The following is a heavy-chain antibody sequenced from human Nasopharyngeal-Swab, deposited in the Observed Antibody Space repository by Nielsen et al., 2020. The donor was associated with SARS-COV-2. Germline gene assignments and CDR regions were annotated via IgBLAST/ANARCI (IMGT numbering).Heavy chain of an antibody. V-gene: IGHV3-15*01. Sequence: GGSLRLSCAASGFTFTTVWMSWVRQVPGKGLEWVGRIKSKTDGSTRDYAVPVKGRFTIFRDDSKQTVSLQMDSLKPEDTGVYYCAGRDCSGTRCYAYTPSNSGVYHYYYMDVRGKGTTVTVSS. CDR2: IKSKTDGSTR. J-gene: IGHJ6*03. CDR1: GFTFTTVW. D-gene: IGHD2-2*01. CDR3: AGRDCSGTRCYAYTPSNSGVYHYYYMDV.